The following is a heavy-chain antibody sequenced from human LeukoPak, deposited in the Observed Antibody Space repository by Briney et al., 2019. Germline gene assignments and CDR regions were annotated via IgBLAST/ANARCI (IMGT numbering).Heavy chain of an antibody. J-gene: IGHJ4*02. CDR1: GFTFSSYS. CDR2: ISSSSSYI. D-gene: IGHD3-3*01. V-gene: IGHV3-21*04. Sequence: PGGSLRLSCAASGFTFSSYSMNWVRQAPGKGLEWVSSISSSSSYIYYADSVKGRFTISRDNAKNSLYLQMNSLRAEDTAVYYCAKPYYDFWSGYLGTAYYFDYWGQGTLVTVSS. CDR3: AKPYYDFWSGYLGTAYYFDY.